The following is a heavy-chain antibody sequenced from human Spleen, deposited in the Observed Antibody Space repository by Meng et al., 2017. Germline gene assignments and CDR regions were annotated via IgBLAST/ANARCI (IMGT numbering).Heavy chain of an antibody. Sequence: GESLKISCAASGFTFSSYAMSWVRQSPGMGLEWVSGISGSGVSKSFADSVKGRFTISRDNYKNTLYMQMNSLRVEDTAVYYSEKRVAGDFYFDYWGQGTLVTVSS. CDR2: ISGSGVSK. J-gene: IGHJ4*02. D-gene: IGHD4-17*01. CDR1: GFTFSSYA. V-gene: IGHV3-23*01. CDR3: EKRVAGDFYFDY.